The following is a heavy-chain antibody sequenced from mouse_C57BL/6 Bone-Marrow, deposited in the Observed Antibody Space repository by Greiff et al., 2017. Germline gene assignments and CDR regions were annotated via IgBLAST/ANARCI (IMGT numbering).Heavy chain of an antibody. CDR2: IDPENGDT. CDR3: TTYLLYYGSSRWAY. CDR1: GFNIKDDY. V-gene: IGHV14-4*01. J-gene: IGHJ3*01. D-gene: IGHD1-1*01. Sequence: VQLQQSGAELVRPGASVKLSCTASGFNIKDDYMHWVKQRPEQGLEWIGWIDPENGDTEYASKFQGKATITADTSSNTVYLQLSSLTSEDTAVYYCTTYLLYYGSSRWAYWGQGTLVTVSA.